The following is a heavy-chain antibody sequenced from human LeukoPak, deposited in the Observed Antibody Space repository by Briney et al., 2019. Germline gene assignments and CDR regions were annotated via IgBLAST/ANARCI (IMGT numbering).Heavy chain of an antibody. CDR3: ARVLAAAGHFDY. CDR1: GGSISSGGYY. D-gene: IGHD6-13*01. J-gene: IGHJ4*02. Sequence: SETLSLTCTVSGGSISSGGYYWSWIRQPPGKGLEWIGYIYHSGSTYYNPSLKSRVTISVDRSNNQFSLKLSSVPAADTAVYYCARVLAAAGHFDYWRQGTLVTVSS. V-gene: IGHV4-30-2*01. CDR2: IYHSGST.